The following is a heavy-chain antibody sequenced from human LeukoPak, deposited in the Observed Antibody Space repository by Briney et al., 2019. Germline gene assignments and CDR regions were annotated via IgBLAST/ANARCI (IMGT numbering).Heavy chain of an antibody. Sequence: KPSETLSLTCTVSGGSISSSSYYWGWIRQPPGKGLEWIGSIYHSGSTYYNPSLKSRVTISVDTSKNQFSLKLSSVTAADTAVYYCARDLMRTYYSDSGSYSQGPVDPWGQGTLVTVSS. D-gene: IGHD3-10*01. V-gene: IGHV4-39*02. J-gene: IGHJ5*02. CDR1: GGSISSSSYY. CDR2: IYHSGST. CDR3: ARDLMRTYYSDSGSYSQGPVDP.